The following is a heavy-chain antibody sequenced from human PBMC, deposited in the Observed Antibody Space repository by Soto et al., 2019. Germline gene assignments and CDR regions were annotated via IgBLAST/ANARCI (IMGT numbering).Heavy chain of an antibody. Sequence: SETLSLTCTVSGGSISSSSYYWGWIRQPPGKGLEWIGSIYYSGSTYYNPSLKSRVTISVDTSKNQFSLKLSSVTAADTAVYYCARRIGDYGVDSDLSFDYWGQGTLVTVS. CDR3: ARRIGDYGVDSDLSFDY. J-gene: IGHJ4*02. D-gene: IGHD4-17*01. CDR2: IYYSGST. V-gene: IGHV4-39*01. CDR1: GGSISSSSYY.